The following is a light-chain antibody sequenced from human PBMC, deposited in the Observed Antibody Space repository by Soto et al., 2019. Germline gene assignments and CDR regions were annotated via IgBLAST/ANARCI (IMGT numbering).Light chain of an antibody. CDR3: ATWDDSLSGYV. V-gene: IGLV1-47*02. Sequence: QAVVTQPSSASGTPGQRVTISCSGSSSNIGSNYVYWYQQLPGAAPKLLIYINNQRASGVPDRFSGSKSGTSASLAISGLRSEDEADYYCATWDDSLSGYVFGTGTKVTVL. CDR2: INN. J-gene: IGLJ1*01. CDR1: SSNIGSNY.